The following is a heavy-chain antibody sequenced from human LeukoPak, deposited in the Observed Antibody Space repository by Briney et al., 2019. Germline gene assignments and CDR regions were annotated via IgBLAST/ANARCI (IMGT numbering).Heavy chain of an antibody. CDR2: INHSGST. V-gene: IGHV4-34*01. CDR1: GGSFSGYY. CDR3: AIKSSSWYDYYYMDV. Sequence: SETLSLTWAVYGGSFSGYYWSWIRQPPGKGLEWSGEINHSGSTNYNPSLKSRVTISVDTSKNQFSLKMSSVTAADTAVYYCAIKSSSWYDYYYMDVWGKGTTVTISS. D-gene: IGHD6-13*01. J-gene: IGHJ6*03.